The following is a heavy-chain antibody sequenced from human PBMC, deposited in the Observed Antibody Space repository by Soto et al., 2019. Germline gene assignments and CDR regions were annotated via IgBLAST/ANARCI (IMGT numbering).Heavy chain of an antibody. D-gene: IGHD3-3*02. Sequence: QITLKESGPTLVKPTQTLTLTCTFSGFSLSTSGVGVGWIRQPPGKALEWLALIYWDDDKRYNPSLKTRLTITKAPSKNLVALTMTNMNPVATATYSCPHRRAPTSFLEWVLDYWGQGTLVTVSS. J-gene: IGHJ4*02. CDR2: IYWDDDK. CDR1: GFSLSTSGVG. V-gene: IGHV2-5*02. CDR3: PHRRAPTSFLEWVLDY.